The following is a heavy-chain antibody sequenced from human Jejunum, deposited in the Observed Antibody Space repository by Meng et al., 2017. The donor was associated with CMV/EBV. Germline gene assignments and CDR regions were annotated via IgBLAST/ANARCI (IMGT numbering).Heavy chain of an antibody. V-gene: IGHV4-31*02. CDR2: IYYSGSA. J-gene: IGHJ6*02. CDR3: ARTHGGYDLDYSFDV. CDR1: ASITTGGQF. Sequence: ASITTGGQFWSWVRQRPGKGVEWIGYIYYSGSAYYNPSLKSRVTLSADTSENKFSLRLTSVTAADTAVYYCARTHGGYDLDYSFDVWGQGTTVTVSS. D-gene: IGHD5-12*01.